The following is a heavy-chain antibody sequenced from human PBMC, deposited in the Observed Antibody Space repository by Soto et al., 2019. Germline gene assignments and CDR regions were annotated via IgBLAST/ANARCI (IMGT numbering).Heavy chain of an antibody. CDR1: GGSISSSNW. D-gene: IGHD3-22*01. J-gene: IGHJ2*01. CDR3: ARKTDSSGYYYVGGWYFDL. CDR2: IYHSGST. V-gene: IGHV4-4*02. Sequence: QVQLQELGPGLAKPSGTLSLTCAVSGGSISSSNWWSWVRQPPGKGLEWIGEIYHSGSTNYNPSLKSRVTISVDKSKNQFSLKLSSVTAADTAVYYCARKTDSSGYYYVGGWYFDLWGRGTLVTVSS.